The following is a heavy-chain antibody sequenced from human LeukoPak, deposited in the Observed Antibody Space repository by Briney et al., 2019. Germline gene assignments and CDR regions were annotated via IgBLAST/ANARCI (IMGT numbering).Heavy chain of an antibody. CDR1: GFTFSSYS. Sequence: PGGSLRLSCAASGFTFSSYSMNWVRQAPGKGLEWVSSISSSSSYIYYADSVKGRFTISRDNAKNSLYLQMNSLRAEDTAVYYCARGINDYGEPTNWFDPWGQGTLVTVSS. CDR2: ISSSSSYI. CDR3: ARGINDYGEPTNWFDP. D-gene: IGHD4-17*01. J-gene: IGHJ5*02. V-gene: IGHV3-21*01.